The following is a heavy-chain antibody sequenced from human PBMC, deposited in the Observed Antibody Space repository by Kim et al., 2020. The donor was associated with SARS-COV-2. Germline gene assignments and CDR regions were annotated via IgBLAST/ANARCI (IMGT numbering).Heavy chain of an antibody. J-gene: IGHJ6*02. CDR3: ARDSGASYFGMDV. V-gene: IGHV4-30-2*04. Sequence: YNPSLKSRVTISLDRSRNQFSLRLSSVTAADTAVYYCARDSGASYFGMDVWGQGTTVTVSS. D-gene: IGHD3-10*01.